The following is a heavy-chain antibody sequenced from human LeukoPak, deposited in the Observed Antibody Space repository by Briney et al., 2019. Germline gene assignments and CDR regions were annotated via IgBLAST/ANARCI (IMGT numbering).Heavy chain of an antibody. CDR2: ITGSGSST. D-gene: IGHD3-10*01. Sequence: GGSLRLSCAASGFTFSNYAVTWVRQAPGKGLEWVSSITGSGSSTYFADSVKGRFTISRDNSQNTVFLQMNSLRDEDTAVYYCAKAITGSAAVADSWGQGTQVAVSS. J-gene: IGHJ4*02. V-gene: IGHV3-23*01. CDR1: GFTFSNYA. CDR3: AKAITGSAAVADS.